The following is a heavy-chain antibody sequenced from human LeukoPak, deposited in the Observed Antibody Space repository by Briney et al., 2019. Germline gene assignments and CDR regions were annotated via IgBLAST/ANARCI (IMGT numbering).Heavy chain of an antibody. CDR1: GFTFSAYW. V-gene: IGHV3-7*01. CDR3: ARDIAMDGDRPWAFDI. J-gene: IGHJ3*02. CDR2: IKQDVSER. D-gene: IGHD4-17*01. Sequence: PGGSLRLSCAASGFTFSAYWMIWVRQAPGKGLEWVANIKQDVSERYYVDSVKGRFTISRDNAKNSLYLQMNSLRAEDTAVYYCARDIAMDGDRPWAFDIWGQGTLVTVSS.